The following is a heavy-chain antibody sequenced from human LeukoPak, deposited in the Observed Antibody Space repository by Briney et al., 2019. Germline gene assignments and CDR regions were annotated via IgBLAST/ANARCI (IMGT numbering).Heavy chain of an antibody. CDR1: GFTFDDYA. CDR3: AKDKAMAGFYYFAY. V-gene: IGHV3-9*01. CDR2: ITWNSVNI. J-gene: IGHJ4*02. Sequence: GRSLRLSCTTSGFTFDDYAMHWVRQVPGKGLEWVSGITWNSVNIGYADSVRGRFTISRDNAKNSLYLQMNSLRAEDTALYYCAKDKAMAGFYYFAYWGQGTLVTVSS. D-gene: IGHD6-19*01.